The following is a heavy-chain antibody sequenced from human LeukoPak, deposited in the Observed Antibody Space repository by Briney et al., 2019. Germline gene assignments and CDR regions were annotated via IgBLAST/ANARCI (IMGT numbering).Heavy chain of an antibody. CDR1: GGSISSSSYY. D-gene: IGHD1-26*01. Sequence: SETLSLTCTVSGGSISSSSYYWGWIRQPPGKGLEWIGSIYYSGSTYYNPSLKSRVTISVDTSKNQFSLKLSSVTAADTAVYYCARRAYSGSYIVDYWGQGTLVTVSS. CDR2: IYYSGST. CDR3: ARRAYSGSYIVDY. V-gene: IGHV4-39*01. J-gene: IGHJ4*02.